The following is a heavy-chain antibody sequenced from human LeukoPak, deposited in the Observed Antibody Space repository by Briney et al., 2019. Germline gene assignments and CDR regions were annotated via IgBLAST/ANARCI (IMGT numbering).Heavy chain of an antibody. CDR1: AFTFTNYA. CDR2: ITGSGDIT. CDR3: AKALGGDYAPFNY. J-gene: IGHJ4*02. D-gene: IGHD4-17*01. V-gene: IGHV3-23*01. Sequence: GGSLRLSCPASAFTFTNYAMNWVRQAPGKGLEWVSSITGSGDITFYADSVKGRFTISRDNSKNTLYLQMNSLRAEDTAVYFCAKALGGDYAPFNYWGQGTLFTVSS.